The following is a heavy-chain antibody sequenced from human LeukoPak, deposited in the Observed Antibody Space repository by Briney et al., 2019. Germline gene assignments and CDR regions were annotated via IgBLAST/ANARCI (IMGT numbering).Heavy chain of an antibody. D-gene: IGHD1-1*01. J-gene: IGHJ4*02. CDR3: ARGPTGTPGYFDY. CDR1: GGSFSGYY. Sequence: SEPLSLTCAVYGGSFSGYYWSWIRQPPGKGLEWIGEINHSGSTNYNPSLKSRVTISVDTSKNQFSLKLSSVTAADTAVYYCARGPTGTPGYFDYWGQGTLVTVSS. CDR2: INHSGST. V-gene: IGHV4-34*01.